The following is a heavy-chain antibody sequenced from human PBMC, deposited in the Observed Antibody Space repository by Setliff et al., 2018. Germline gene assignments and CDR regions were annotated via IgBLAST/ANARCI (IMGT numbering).Heavy chain of an antibody. CDR1: GYTFTSYG. Sequence: GASVKVSCKASGYTFTSYGVSWVRQAPGQGLEWLGSISPYSGNTNYPQWLQDRVTMTIDTSTNTAYMELRSLRSDDTAVYYCARGPVDFVVVPAAAVFDFWGQGTLVTVSS. CDR3: ARGPVDFVVVPAAAVFDF. V-gene: IGHV1-18*01. D-gene: IGHD2-2*03. J-gene: IGHJ4*02. CDR2: ISPYSGNT.